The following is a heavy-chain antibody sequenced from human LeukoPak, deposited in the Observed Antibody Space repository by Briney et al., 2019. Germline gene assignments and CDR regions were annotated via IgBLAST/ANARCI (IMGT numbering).Heavy chain of an antibody. CDR1: GFTFGIYN. CDR3: ARWVGYCSSSTSCTKGHDY. V-gene: IGHV3-48*01. J-gene: IGHJ4*02. Sequence: PGGSLRLSCAASGFTFGIYNMNWVRQAPGKGLEWVSYIASSSATIYYADSVKGRFTISRDNAKNSLYLQMNSLRAEDTAVYYCARWVGYCSSSTSCTKGHDYWGQGTLVTVSS. CDR2: IASSSATI. D-gene: IGHD2-2*01.